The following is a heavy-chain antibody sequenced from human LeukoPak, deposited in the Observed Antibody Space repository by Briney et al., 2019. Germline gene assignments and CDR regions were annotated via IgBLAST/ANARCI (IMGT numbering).Heavy chain of an antibody. CDR1: GFTFSSHG. CDR2: IRGGGGSDT. D-gene: IGHD3-3*01. CDR3: ARDGRRGFLEWLFPDY. J-gene: IGHJ4*02. V-gene: IGHV3-23*01. Sequence: PGGSLRLSCVASGFTFSSHGMGWVRQGPGKGLEWVSVIRGGGGSDTYYADSVKGRFTISRDNSKNTLYLQMNSLRAEDTAVYYCARDGRRGFLEWLFPDYWGQGTLVTVSS.